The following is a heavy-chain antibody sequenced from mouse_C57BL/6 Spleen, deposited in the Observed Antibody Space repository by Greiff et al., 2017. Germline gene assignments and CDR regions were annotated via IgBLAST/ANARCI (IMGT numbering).Heavy chain of an antibody. Sequence: VQLQQSGPELVKPGASVKMSCKASGYTFTDYNMHWVKQSHGKSLEWIGYINPNNGGTSYNQKFKGKATLTVNKSSSTAYMELRSLTSEDSAVYYCARKAAQATSFAYWGQGTLVTVSA. CDR3: ARKAAQATSFAY. CDR2: INPNNGGT. V-gene: IGHV1-22*01. J-gene: IGHJ3*01. D-gene: IGHD3-2*02. CDR1: GYTFTDYN.